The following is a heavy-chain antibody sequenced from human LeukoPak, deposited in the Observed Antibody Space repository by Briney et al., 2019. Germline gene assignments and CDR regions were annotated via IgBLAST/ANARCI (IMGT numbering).Heavy chain of an antibody. Sequence: PSGTLSLTCAVSGGSISSSNWWSWILQPPGKGLEWIVEINHSGSTNYNPSLKSRVTISVDTSKNQFSLKLSSVTAADTAVYYCARATYETVTFYYYYYMDVWGKGTTVTVSS. CDR1: GGSISSSNW. D-gene: IGHD1-1*01. J-gene: IGHJ6*03. CDR3: ARATYETVTFYYYYYMDV. CDR2: INHSGST. V-gene: IGHV4-4*02.